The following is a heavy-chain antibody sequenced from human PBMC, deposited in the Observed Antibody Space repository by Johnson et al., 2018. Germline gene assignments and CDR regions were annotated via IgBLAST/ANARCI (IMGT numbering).Heavy chain of an antibody. V-gene: IGHV4-59*01. Sequence: QVQLQESGPGLVKPSETLSLTCNVSGDSISSDYWSWIRQPPGKGLEWIGYIHYSGSSNYTPSLKSRVPISVDTSKRHFSLTLRSGSGADTAVYYCTRGRNFDWFDYWGQGTLVTVSS. D-gene: IGHD3-9*01. J-gene: IGHJ4*02. CDR2: IHYSGSS. CDR3: TRGRNFDWFDY. CDR1: GDSISSDY.